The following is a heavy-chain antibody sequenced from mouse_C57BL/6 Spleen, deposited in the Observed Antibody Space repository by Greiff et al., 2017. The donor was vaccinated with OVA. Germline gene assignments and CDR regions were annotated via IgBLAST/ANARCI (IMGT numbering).Heavy chain of an antibody. V-gene: IGHV1-15*01. CDR3: TRAGDYYGSSYRYFDV. CDR2: IDPETGGP. CDR1: GYTFTDYE. D-gene: IGHD1-1*01. J-gene: IGHJ1*03. Sequence: VQLVESGAELVRPGASVTLSCKASGYTFTDYEMHWVKQTPVHGLEWIGAIDPETGGPAYNQKFKGKAILTADKSSSTAYMELRSLTSEDSAVYYCTRAGDYYGSSYRYFDVWGTGTTVTVSS.